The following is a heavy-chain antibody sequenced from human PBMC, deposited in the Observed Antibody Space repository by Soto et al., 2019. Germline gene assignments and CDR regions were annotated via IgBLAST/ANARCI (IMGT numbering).Heavy chain of an antibody. CDR1: GFTFSSYW. CDR2: INSDGSST. D-gene: IGHD4-17*01. Sequence: PGGSLRLSCAASGFTFSSYWMHWVLQAPGKGLVWVSRINSDGSSTSYADSVKGRFTISRDNAKNTLYLQMNSLRAEDTAVYYCAREGPGDYGAFDIWGQGTMVTVSS. V-gene: IGHV3-74*01. CDR3: AREGPGDYGAFDI. J-gene: IGHJ3*02.